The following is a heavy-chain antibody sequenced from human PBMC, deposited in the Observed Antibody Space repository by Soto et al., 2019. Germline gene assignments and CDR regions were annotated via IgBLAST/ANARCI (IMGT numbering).Heavy chain of an antibody. V-gene: IGHV4-59*01. D-gene: IGHD4-17*01. Sequence: SETLSLTCTVSGGSISSYYWSWIRQPPGKGLEWIGYIYYSGSTNYNPSLKSRVTISVDTSKNQFSLKLSSVTAADTAVYYCARAEVFDDYGDLPNYYYYMDVWGKGTTVTVSS. CDR1: GGSISSYY. CDR2: IYYSGST. J-gene: IGHJ6*03. CDR3: ARAEVFDDYGDLPNYYYYMDV.